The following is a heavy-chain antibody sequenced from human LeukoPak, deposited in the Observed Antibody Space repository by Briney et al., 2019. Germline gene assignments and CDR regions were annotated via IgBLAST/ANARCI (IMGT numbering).Heavy chain of an antibody. CDR3: ARAYSSSLYWYFDL. V-gene: IGHV4-59*01. CDR1: GGSISWYY. CDR2: VHDRGST. D-gene: IGHD1-26*01. Sequence: SETLSLTCTVSGGSISWYYWSWIRQPPGKGLELIGYVHDRGSTNYSPSLKSLVSISVDTSKNQFSLKLSSVTAADTAVYYCARAYSSSLYWYFDLWGRGTLVTVSS. J-gene: IGHJ2*01.